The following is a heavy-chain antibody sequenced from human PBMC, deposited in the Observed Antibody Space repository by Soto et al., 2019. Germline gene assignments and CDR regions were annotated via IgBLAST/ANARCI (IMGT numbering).Heavy chain of an antibody. Sequence: GGSLRLSCAASGFTFSDYYMSWIRPAPGKGLEWVSYISSSSSYTNYADSVKGRFTISRDNAKNSLYLQMNSLRAEDTAVYYCARDQDYDILTGYSNDAFDIWGQGTMVTVSS. V-gene: IGHV3-11*05. CDR1: GFTFSDYY. CDR3: ARDQDYDILTGYSNDAFDI. D-gene: IGHD3-9*01. CDR2: ISSSSSYT. J-gene: IGHJ3*02.